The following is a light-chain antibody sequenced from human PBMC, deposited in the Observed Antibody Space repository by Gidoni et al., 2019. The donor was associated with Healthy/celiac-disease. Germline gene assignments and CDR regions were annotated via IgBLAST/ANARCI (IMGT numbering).Light chain of an antibody. J-gene: IGKJ3*01. CDR3: QQYNNWPLFT. CDR2: GAS. CDR1: QSVSSN. Sequence: EIVKTQSPATLSVSPGERATLSCRASQSVSSNLAWYQQKPGQAPRLLIYGASPRATGIPARFSGSGSGTEFTLTISSLQSEDFAVYYCQQYNNWPLFTFXPXTNVDIK. V-gene: IGKV3-15*01.